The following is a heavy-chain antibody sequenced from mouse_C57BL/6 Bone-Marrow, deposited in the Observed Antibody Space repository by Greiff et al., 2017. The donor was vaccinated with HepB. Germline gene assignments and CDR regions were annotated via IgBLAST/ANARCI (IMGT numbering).Heavy chain of an antibody. D-gene: IGHD1-1*01. V-gene: IGHV5-17*01. Sequence: EVQLKESGGGLVKPGGSLKLSCAASGFTFSDYGMHWVRQAPEKGLEWVAYISSGSSTIYYADTVKGRFTISRDNAKNTLFLQMTSLRSEDTAMYYCATNGSPWFAYWGQGTLVTVSA. CDR2: ISSGSSTI. CDR3: ATNGSPWFAY. CDR1: GFTFSDYG. J-gene: IGHJ3*01.